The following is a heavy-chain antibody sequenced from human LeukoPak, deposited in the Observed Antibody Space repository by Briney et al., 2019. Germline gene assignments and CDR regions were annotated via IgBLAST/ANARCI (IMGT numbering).Heavy chain of an antibody. CDR3: AKDSGSGYYNARFDY. CDR2: INWNGGSI. CDR1: GFTFDDYG. V-gene: IGHV3-20*04. J-gene: IGHJ4*02. D-gene: IGHD3-22*01. Sequence: GGSLRLSCAASGFTFDDYGMSWVRQAPGKGLEWVSGINWNGGSIGYADSVKGRFTISRDNAKNSLYLQMNSLRAEDTALYYCAKDSGSGYYNARFDYWGQGTLVTVSS.